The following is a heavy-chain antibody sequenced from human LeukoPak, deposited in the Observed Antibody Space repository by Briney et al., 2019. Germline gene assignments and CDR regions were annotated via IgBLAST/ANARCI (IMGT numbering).Heavy chain of an antibody. V-gene: IGHV4-59*01. CDR3: ARTRSGYSTLGY. Sequence: SETLSPTCTVSGDSISPYYWSWIRQPPGGGLEWIGYVFYTGSTNYNPSLKSRVTISVDTSRNQFSLKLTSVTAADTAVYYCARTRSGYSTLGYWGQEPWSPSP. CDR1: GDSISPYY. J-gene: IGHJ4*01. D-gene: IGHD1-26*01. CDR2: VFYTGST.